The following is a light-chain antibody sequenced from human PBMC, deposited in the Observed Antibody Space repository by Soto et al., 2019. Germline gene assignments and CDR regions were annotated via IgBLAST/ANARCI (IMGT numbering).Light chain of an antibody. CDR3: QQRSNWPPKIT. V-gene: IGKV3-11*01. J-gene: IGKJ5*01. CDR1: QSVSSN. Sequence: VMTQSPATLSVSPGETATLSCRAGQSVSSNLAWYQQKPGQAPRLLIYDASNRATGIPARFSGSGSGTDFTLTISSLEPEDFAVYYCQQRSNWPPKITFGQGTRLEIK. CDR2: DAS.